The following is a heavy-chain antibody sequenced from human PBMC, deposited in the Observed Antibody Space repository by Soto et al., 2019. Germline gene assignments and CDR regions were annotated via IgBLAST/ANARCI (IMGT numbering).Heavy chain of an antibody. D-gene: IGHD5-18*01. CDR2: FNPTGDTA. Sequence: QVQLVQSGAEVKKPGASVKASCKASGYTFTSYYIHWVRQAPGQGLEWMGIFNPTGDTASYAQKLQGRVTMTRDPSTGTAYMELGSLISEDTAVYYCARGGRIVDTGIGYYYYHAMDVWGQGTTVTVS. J-gene: IGHJ6*02. CDR3: ARGGRIVDTGIGYYYYHAMDV. CDR1: GYTFTSYY. V-gene: IGHV1-46*01.